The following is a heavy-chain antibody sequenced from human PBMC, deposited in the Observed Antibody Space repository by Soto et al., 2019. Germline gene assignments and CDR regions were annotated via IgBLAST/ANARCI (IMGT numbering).Heavy chain of an antibody. J-gene: IGHJ3*01. D-gene: IGHD1-1*01. Sequence: QGQLVESGGGVVQPGRSLRLSCIASGFTFESYGMHWVRQAPGKGLEWVAVISHEGVTKNYADSVKGRFTVSRDNSKTTVYLQMNDLRPDDTAVYYCATWHEREHAYDVWGQGTTVTVSS. CDR1: GFTFESYG. CDR2: ISHEGVTK. CDR3: ATWHEREHAYDV. V-gene: IGHV3-30*03.